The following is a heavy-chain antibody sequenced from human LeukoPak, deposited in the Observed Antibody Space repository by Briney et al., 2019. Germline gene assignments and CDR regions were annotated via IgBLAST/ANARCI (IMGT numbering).Heavy chain of an antibody. CDR1: GGSFSGYY. J-gene: IGHJ4*02. Sequence: SETLSLTCAVYGGSFSGYYWSWIRQPPGKGLEWIGEINHSGSTNYNPSLKRRVTISVDTSKNQFSLKLSSVTAADTAVYYCASHLKGIAVAGHFDYWGQGTLVTVSS. CDR2: INHSGST. CDR3: ASHLKGIAVAGHFDY. V-gene: IGHV4-34*01. D-gene: IGHD6-19*01.